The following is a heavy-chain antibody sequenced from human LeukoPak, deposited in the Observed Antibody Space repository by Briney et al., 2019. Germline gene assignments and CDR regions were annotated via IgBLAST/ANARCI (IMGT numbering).Heavy chain of an antibody. CDR3: ARGEAARLWASVYYFDQ. D-gene: IGHD6-6*01. J-gene: IGHJ4*02. CDR2: IYTSGST. V-gene: IGHV4-61*02. Sequence: PSETLSLTCTVSGGSISSGSYYWSWIRQPAGKGLEWIGRIYTSGSTNYNPSLKSRVTISVDTSKNQFSLKLSSVTAADTAVYYCARGEAARLWASVYYFDQWGQGTLVTVSS. CDR1: GGSISSGSYY.